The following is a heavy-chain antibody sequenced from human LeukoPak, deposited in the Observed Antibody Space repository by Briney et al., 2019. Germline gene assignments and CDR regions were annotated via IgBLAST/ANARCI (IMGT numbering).Heavy chain of an antibody. CDR3: ARGDYIADYYYYYMDV. D-gene: IGHD4-11*01. CDR1: GGTFSSYA. V-gene: IGHV1-69*05. J-gene: IGHJ6*03. CDR2: IIPIFGTA. Sequence: ASVKVSCKASGGTFSSYAISWVRQAPGQGLEWMGGIIPIFGTANYAQKFQGRVTITTDESTSTAYMELSNLRAEDTAVYYCARGDYIADYYYYYMDVWGKGTTVTVSS.